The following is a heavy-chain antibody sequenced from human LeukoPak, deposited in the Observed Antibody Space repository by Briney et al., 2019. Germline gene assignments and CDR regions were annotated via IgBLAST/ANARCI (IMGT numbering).Heavy chain of an antibody. CDR1: GFTFRTYW. D-gene: IGHD1-7*01. Sequence: GGSLRLSCAASGFTFRTYWMHWVRQVPGKGVVWVSRMNSDGSITNYADSVKGRFTISRDNAKNTLYLQMNSLTTEDTAVYYCATAGNYRFDYWGQGTLVTVSS. J-gene: IGHJ4*02. V-gene: IGHV3-74*01. CDR3: ATAGNYRFDY. CDR2: MNSDGSIT.